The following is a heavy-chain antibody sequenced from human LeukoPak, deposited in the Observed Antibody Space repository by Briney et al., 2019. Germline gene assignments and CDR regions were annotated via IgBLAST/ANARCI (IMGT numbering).Heavy chain of an antibody. CDR3: AKDAGIVGPRGYFDY. D-gene: IGHD1-26*01. CDR2: IKQDGSEK. V-gene: IGHV3-7*03. Sequence: PGGSLRLSCAASGFTFSSYWMSWVRQAPGKGLEWVANIKQDGSEKYYVDSVKGRFTISRDNAKNSLYLQMNSLRAEDTAVYYCAKDAGIVGPRGYFDYWGQGTLVTVSS. J-gene: IGHJ4*02. CDR1: GFTFSSYW.